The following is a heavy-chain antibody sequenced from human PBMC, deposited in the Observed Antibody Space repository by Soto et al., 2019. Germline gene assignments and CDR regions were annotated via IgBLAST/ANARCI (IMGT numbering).Heavy chain of an antibody. CDR2: IYYSGST. CDR1: GGSISSYY. J-gene: IGHJ4*02. V-gene: IGHV4-59*01. Sequence: SETLSLTCTVSGGSISSYYWSWIRQPPGKGLEWIGYIYYSGSTNYNPSLKSRVTISVDTSKNQFSLKLSSVTAADTAVYYCARARRDPFNIPRFDYWGQGTLVTSPQ. CDR3: ARARRDPFNIPRFDY.